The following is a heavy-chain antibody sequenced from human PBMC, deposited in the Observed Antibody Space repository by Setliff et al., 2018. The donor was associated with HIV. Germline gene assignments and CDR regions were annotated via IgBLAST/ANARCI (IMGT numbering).Heavy chain of an antibody. CDR3: ARDPGYTSGSTFHFDY. CDR1: SDSIRFYY. CDR2: IYSSGST. D-gene: IGHD5-18*01. V-gene: IGHV4-4*07. Sequence: SETLSLTCTVSSDSIRFYYWTWIRQPAGKGLEWIGRIYSSGSTNHNPSLKSRVTMSVDTSKNQFSLSLSSVTAADTAVYFCARDPGYTSGSTFHFDYWGQGTLVTVSS. J-gene: IGHJ4*02.